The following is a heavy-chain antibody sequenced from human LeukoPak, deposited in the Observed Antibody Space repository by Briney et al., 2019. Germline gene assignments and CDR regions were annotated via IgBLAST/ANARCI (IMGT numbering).Heavy chain of an antibody. CDR3: ASTSLSSGSLTYYYHYMDV. CDR1: GYTFTGYY. J-gene: IGHJ6*03. Sequence: ASVKVSCKASGYTFTGYYMHWVRQAPGQGLEWMGWINPSSGGTNYAQKFQGRVTMTRDTSISTAYMELSRLRSDDTAVYYCASTSLSSGSLTYYYHYMDVWGNGTTVTVSS. V-gene: IGHV1-2*02. D-gene: IGHD6-19*01. CDR2: INPSSGGT.